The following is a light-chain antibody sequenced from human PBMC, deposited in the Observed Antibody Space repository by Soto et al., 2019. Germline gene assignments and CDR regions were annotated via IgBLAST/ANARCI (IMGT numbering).Light chain of an antibody. CDR1: QSVSAY. CDR2: DAS. Sequence: EIVLTQSPVTLSLSPGERATLSCRASQSVSAYLAWFQQKAGQPPRLLIYDASDRASGVPPRFSGSGSGTDFTLTIDNLEPEDFAIYYCQQRSNWPPITFGQGTRLEIK. J-gene: IGKJ5*01. CDR3: QQRSNWPPIT. V-gene: IGKV3-11*01.